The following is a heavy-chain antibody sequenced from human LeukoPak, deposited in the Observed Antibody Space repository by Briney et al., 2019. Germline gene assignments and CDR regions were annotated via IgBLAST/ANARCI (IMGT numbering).Heavy chain of an antibody. CDR1: GVSISSYY. V-gene: IGHV4-59*01. CDR3: AREEGLRIFDY. CDR2: IYYSGST. J-gene: IGHJ4*02. Sequence: PSETLSLTCSVSGVSISSYYWSWIRQPPGKGLEWIGYIYYSGSTNYNPSLKSRVTISVDTSKNQFSLKLSSVTAADTAVYYCAREEGLRIFDYWGQGTLVTVSS.